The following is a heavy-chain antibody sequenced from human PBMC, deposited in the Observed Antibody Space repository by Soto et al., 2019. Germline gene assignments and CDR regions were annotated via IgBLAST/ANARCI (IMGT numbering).Heavy chain of an antibody. D-gene: IGHD2-2*02. J-gene: IGHJ4*02. CDR2: ISTAHSDV. CDR3: AIDLTYIRQY. Sequence: QGQLVQSADEVKKPGASVKVSCKTSGYTFTDYGIRWVRQAPGQGLEWMGWISTAHSDVGYAQKFQGRFTMTTDKSTSTAYMELRILTSDDTAVYFCAIDLTYIRQYWGQGTLVTVSS. V-gene: IGHV1-18*01. CDR1: GYTFTDYG.